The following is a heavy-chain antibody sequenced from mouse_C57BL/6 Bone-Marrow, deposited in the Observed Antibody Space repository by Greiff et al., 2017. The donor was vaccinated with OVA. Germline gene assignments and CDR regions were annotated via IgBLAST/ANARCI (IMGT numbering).Heavy chain of an antibody. V-gene: IGHV14-1*01. Sequence: VQLKQSGAELVRPGASVKLSCTASGFNIKDYYMHWVKQRPEQGLEWIGRIDPEGGDTEYAPKFQGKATMTADTSSNTAYLQLSSLTSEDTAVYYCTSVYYGFAYWGQGTLVTVSA. CDR3: TSVYYGFAY. D-gene: IGHD2-1*01. CDR2: IDPEGGDT. J-gene: IGHJ3*01. CDR1: GFNIKDYY.